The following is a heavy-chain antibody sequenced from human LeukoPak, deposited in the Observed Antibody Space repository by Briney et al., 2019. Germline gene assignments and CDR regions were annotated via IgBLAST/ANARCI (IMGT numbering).Heavy chain of an antibody. CDR1: GFTFSDSA. Sequence: GGSLRLSCAASGFTFSDSAIHWVRQASGKGLEWVGRIRSKAKNYATSYAASVKGRFTISRDDSEKTAYLQMNSLKTEDTAVYYCSRLYSSSSPTDSWGQGTLVTVSS. V-gene: IGHV3-73*01. CDR3: SRLYSSSSPTDS. D-gene: IGHD6-6*01. J-gene: IGHJ4*02. CDR2: IRSKAKNYAT.